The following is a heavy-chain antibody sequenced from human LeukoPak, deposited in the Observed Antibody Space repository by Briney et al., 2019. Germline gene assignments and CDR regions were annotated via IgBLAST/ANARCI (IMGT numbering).Heavy chain of an antibody. V-gene: IGHV3-48*04. Sequence: GGSLRLSCAASGFTFSSYAMSWVRQAPGKGLEWVSYISSSGSTIYYADSVKGRFTISRDNAKNSLYLQMNSLRAEDTAVYYCARAPDYDFWSGYYDYWGQGTLVTVSS. CDR1: GFTFSSYA. D-gene: IGHD3-3*01. CDR2: ISSSGSTI. J-gene: IGHJ4*02. CDR3: ARAPDYDFWSGYYDY.